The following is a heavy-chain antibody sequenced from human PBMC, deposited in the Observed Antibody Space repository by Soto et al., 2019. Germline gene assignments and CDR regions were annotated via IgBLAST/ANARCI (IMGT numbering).Heavy chain of an antibody. CDR1: GGSISSSSYY. CDR3: ARLGDSSWYPVFYYYYMDV. Sequence: SETLSLTCTVSGGSISSSSYYWGWIRQPPGKGLEWIGSIYYSGSTYYNPSLKSRVTISVDTSKNQFSLKLSSVTAADTAVYYCARLGDSSWYPVFYYYYMDVWGKGTTVTVSS. V-gene: IGHV4-39*01. D-gene: IGHD6-13*01. J-gene: IGHJ6*03. CDR2: IYYSGST.